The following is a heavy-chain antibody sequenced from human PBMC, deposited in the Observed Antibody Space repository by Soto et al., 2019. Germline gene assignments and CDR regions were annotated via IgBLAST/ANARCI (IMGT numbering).Heavy chain of an antibody. CDR3: ARAYLNPRGHGGSFDY. Sequence: SVKVSCKASGGTFSSYAISWVRQAPGQGLEWMGRIIPIFGTANYAQKFQGRVTITADESTSTAYMELSSLRSEDTAVYYCARAYLNPRGHGGSFDYWGQGTLVTVSS. J-gene: IGHJ4*02. CDR1: GGTFSSYA. V-gene: IGHV1-69*13. CDR2: IIPIFGTA. D-gene: IGHD6-25*01.